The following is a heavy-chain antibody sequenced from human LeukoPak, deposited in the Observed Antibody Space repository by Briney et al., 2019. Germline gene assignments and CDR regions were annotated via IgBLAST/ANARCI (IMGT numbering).Heavy chain of an antibody. D-gene: IGHD4-17*01. J-gene: IGHJ4*02. Sequence: PGGSLRLSCAASGFTVSSNYMSWVRQAPGKGLEWVSVIYSGGSTYYADSVKGRFTISRGNSKNTLYLQMNSLRAEDTAVYYCARDLDRYGDYVGYWGQGTLVTVSS. CDR2: IYSGGST. CDR3: ARDLDRYGDYVGY. V-gene: IGHV3-53*01. CDR1: GFTVSSNY.